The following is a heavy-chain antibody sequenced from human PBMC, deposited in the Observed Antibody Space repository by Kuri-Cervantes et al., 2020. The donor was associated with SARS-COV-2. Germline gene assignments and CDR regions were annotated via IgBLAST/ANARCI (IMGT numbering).Heavy chain of an antibody. Sequence: GESLKISCQGSGYIFSSYWIGWVRQMPGKGLEWMGIIYGGGSHTRYSPSFQGQVTISADKSTAYLQWASLKASDTAMYYCARQGDYYGSGSPANAFDIWGQGTMVTVS. D-gene: IGHD3-10*01. CDR2: IYGGGSHT. CDR1: GYIFSSYW. J-gene: IGHJ3*02. CDR3: ARQGDYYGSGSPANAFDI. V-gene: IGHV5-51*01.